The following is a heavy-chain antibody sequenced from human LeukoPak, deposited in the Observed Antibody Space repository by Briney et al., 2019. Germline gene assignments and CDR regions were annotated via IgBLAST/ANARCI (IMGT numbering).Heavy chain of an antibody. Sequence: GGSLRLSCAASGFTFSSYGMPWVRQAPGKGLEWVAVISYDGSNKYYADSVKGRFTISRDNSKNTLYLQMNSLRAEDTAVYYCAKDLGGRGGNSLWATDPWGQGTLVTVSS. CDR3: AKDLGGRGGNSLWATDP. CDR2: ISYDGSNK. D-gene: IGHD4-23*01. CDR1: GFTFSSYG. V-gene: IGHV3-30*18. J-gene: IGHJ5*02.